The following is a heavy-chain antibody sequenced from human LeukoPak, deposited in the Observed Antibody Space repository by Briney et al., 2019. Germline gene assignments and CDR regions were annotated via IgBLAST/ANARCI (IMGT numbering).Heavy chain of an antibody. CDR3: ARQPSSSGWYSPFDY. Sequence: SGSLSLTCAVSGGSISSGGYSWSWIRQPPGKGLEWIGYIYHSGSTSYNPSLKSRVTISVDTSKNQFSLKLSSVTAADTAVYYCARQPSSSGWYSPFDYWGQGTLVTVSS. CDR1: GGSISSGGYS. V-gene: IGHV4-30-2*01. CDR2: IYHSGST. D-gene: IGHD6-19*01. J-gene: IGHJ4*02.